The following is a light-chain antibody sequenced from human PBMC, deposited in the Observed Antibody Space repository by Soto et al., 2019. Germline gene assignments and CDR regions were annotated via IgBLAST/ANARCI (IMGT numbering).Light chain of an antibody. V-gene: IGLV2-14*01. Sequence: HSVVTKPAPVSGSPGQSITFSCTGTSSDFGGYNYVSWYQQHPGKAPKLMIYDVSNRPSGVSNRFSGSKSGNTASLTISGLQAEDEADYYCSSYTSSSTPYVFGTGTKVTVL. CDR1: SSDFGGYNY. J-gene: IGLJ1*01. CDR2: DVS. CDR3: SSYTSSSTPYV.